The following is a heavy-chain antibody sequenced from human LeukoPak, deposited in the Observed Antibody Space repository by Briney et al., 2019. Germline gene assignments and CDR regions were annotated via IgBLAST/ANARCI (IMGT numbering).Heavy chain of an antibody. CDR3: ASTQDYGGNRWAFDI. V-gene: IGHV4-61*05. CDR2: IYYSGGT. CDR1: GGSISSSSYY. J-gene: IGHJ3*02. D-gene: IGHD4-23*01. Sequence: SETLSLTCTVSGGSISSSSYYWGWIRQPPGKGLEWIGYIYYSGGTNYNPSLKSRVTISVDTSKNQFSLKLSSVTAADTAVYYCASTQDYGGNRWAFDIWGQGTMVTVSS.